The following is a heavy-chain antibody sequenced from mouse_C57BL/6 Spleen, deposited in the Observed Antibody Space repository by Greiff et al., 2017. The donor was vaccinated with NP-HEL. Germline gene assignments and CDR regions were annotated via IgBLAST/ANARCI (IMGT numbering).Heavy chain of an antibody. J-gene: IGHJ1*03. CDR2: ISYDGSN. V-gene: IGHV3-6*01. D-gene: IGHD3-1*01. CDR1: GYSITSGYY. CDR3: ARDLLGRYFDV. Sequence: EVKLQESGPGLVKPSQSLSLTCSVTGYSITSGYYWNWIRQFPGNKLEWMGYISYDGSNNYNPSLKNRISITRDTSKNQFFLKLNSVTTEDTATYYCARDLLGRYFDVWGTGTTVTVSS.